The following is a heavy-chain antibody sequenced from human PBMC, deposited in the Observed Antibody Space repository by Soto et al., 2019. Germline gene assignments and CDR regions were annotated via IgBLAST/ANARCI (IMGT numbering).Heavy chain of an antibody. V-gene: IGHV4-59*08. D-gene: IGHD2-2*01. CDR3: ARFSTLGKDYGVDF. CDR2: IYYSGST. Sequence: PSETLSLTCTVSGGSISSYYWSWIRQPPGKGLEWIGYIYYSGSTNYNPSLKSRVTISIDTSTNQFSLRLTSVTVADTAVYFCARFSTLGKDYGVDFWGQGTTVTVSS. J-gene: IGHJ6*02. CDR1: GGSISSYY.